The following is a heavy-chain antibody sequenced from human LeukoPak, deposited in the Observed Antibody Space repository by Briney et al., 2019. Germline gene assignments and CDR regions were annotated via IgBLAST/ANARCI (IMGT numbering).Heavy chain of an antibody. CDR3: ARRRSFWSGYYAYGMDV. CDR1: GGSISSYY. J-gene: IGHJ6*02. D-gene: IGHD3-3*01. Sequence: SETLSLTCTVSGGSISSYYWSWIRQPPGKGLEWIGYIYYSGSTNYNPSLKSRVTISVDTSKNQFSLKLSSVTAADTAAYYCARRRSFWSGYYAYGMDVWGQGTTVTVSS. CDR2: IYYSGST. V-gene: IGHV4-59*01.